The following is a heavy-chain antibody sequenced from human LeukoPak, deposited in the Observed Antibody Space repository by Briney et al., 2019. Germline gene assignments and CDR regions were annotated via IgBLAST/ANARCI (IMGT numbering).Heavy chain of an antibody. Sequence: GGSLRLSCAASGFTFSSYEMNWVRQAPGKGLEWVSYISSSGSTIYYADSVKGRFTISRDNAKNSLYLQMNSLRAEDTAVCYCARAVGIVTENWFDPWGQGTLVTVSS. CDR3: ARAVGIVTENWFDP. V-gene: IGHV3-48*03. CDR2: ISSSGSTI. CDR1: GFTFSSYE. J-gene: IGHJ5*02. D-gene: IGHD3-22*01.